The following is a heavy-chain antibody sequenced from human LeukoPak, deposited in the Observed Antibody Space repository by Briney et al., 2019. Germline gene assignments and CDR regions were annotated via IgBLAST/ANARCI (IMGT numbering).Heavy chain of an antibody. Sequence: GGSLRLSCAASGFTFSSYAMSWVRQAPGKGLEWVSAISGSGGSTYYADSVKGRFTISRDNSKNTLYLQMNSLRAEDTAVYYCAKESHIVVVTAIVYYFDYWGQGTLVTVSS. V-gene: IGHV3-23*01. CDR2: ISGSGGST. J-gene: IGHJ4*02. CDR1: GFTFSSYA. D-gene: IGHD2-21*02. CDR3: AKESHIVVVTAIVYYFDY.